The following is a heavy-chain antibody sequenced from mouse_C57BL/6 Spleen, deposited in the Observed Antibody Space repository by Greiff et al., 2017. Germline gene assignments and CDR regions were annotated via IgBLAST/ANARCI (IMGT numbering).Heavy chain of an antibody. D-gene: IGHD2-4*01. CDR3: ARPGYDYDAAWFAY. Sequence: LQESGAELVKPGASVKISCKASGYAFSSYWMNWVKQRPGKGLEWIGQIYPGDGDTNYNGKFKGKATLTADKSSSTAYMQLSSLTSEDSAVYFCARPGYDYDAAWFAYWGQGTLVTVSA. V-gene: IGHV1-80*01. CDR1: GYAFSSYW. CDR2: IYPGDGDT. J-gene: IGHJ3*01.